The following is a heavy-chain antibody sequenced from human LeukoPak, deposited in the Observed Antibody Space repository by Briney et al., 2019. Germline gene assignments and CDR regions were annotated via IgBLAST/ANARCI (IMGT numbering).Heavy chain of an antibody. CDR1: VCTFSSYA. Sequence: SVNVSCKASVCTFSSYAISWVRQAPGQGLEWMGRIIPILGIANYAQKFQGRVTITADKSTGTAYMELSSLRSEDTAVYYCARAAYGLTYDYWGQGTLVTVSS. D-gene: IGHD3-16*01. CDR3: ARAAYGLTYDY. V-gene: IGHV1-69*04. CDR2: IIPILGIA. J-gene: IGHJ4*02.